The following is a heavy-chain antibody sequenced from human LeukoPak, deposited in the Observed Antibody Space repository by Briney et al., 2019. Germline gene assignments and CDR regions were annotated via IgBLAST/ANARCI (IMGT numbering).Heavy chain of an antibody. Sequence: KPSETLSLTCTVSGGSVDSGSYYWSWIRQPPGKGLEWIGYIHYSGRTNYNPSLKSRVTISIDTSKNQFSLRLSSVTAADTAVYYCARDIYGSFDYWGQGTLVTVSS. D-gene: IGHD2-15*01. J-gene: IGHJ4*02. V-gene: IGHV4-61*01. CDR2: IHYSGRT. CDR3: ARDIYGSFDY. CDR1: GGSVDSGSYY.